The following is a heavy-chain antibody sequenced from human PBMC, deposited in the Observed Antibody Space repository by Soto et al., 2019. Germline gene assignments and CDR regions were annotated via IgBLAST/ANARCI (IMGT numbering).Heavy chain of an antibody. CDR2: ISAYNGNT. CDR3: ARVTGNAHMVRAPALDY. D-gene: IGHD3-10*01. Sequence: QVQLVQSGAEVKKPGASVKVSCKASGYTFTSYGISWVRQAPGQGLEWMGWISAYNGNTNYAQKLRGRVTMTTDTDTSTAYRELRSLRSDDTAVYYCARVTGNAHMVRAPALDYWGQGTLVTVSS. J-gene: IGHJ4*02. CDR1: GYTFTSYG. V-gene: IGHV1-18*01.